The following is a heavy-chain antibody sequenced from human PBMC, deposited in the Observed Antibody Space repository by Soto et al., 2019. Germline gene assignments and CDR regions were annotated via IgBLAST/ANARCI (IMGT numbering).Heavy chain of an antibody. CDR3: AKSPKVISTSFDY. V-gene: IGHV1-18*01. CDR2: ISAYNGNT. D-gene: IGHD3-22*01. J-gene: IGHJ4*02. CDR1: GYTFTSYG. Sequence: ASVKVSCKASGYTFTSYGISWVRQAPGQGLEWMGWISAYNGNTNYAQKLQGRVTMTTDTSTSTAYMELRSLRAEDAAIYYCAKSPKVISTSFDYWGQGSLVTVSS.